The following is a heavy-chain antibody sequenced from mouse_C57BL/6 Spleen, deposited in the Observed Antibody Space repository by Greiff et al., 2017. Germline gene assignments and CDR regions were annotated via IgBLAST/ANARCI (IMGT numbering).Heavy chain of an antibody. J-gene: IGHJ3*01. CDR3: RYGNYFAY. CDR2: IYPRSGNT. D-gene: IGHD2-1*01. V-gene: IGHV1-77*01. CDR1: GYTFTDYY. Sequence: QVQLKESGAELVKPGASVKISCKASGYTFTDYYINWVKQRPGQGLEWIGKIYPRSGNTYYNEKFKGKATLTADKSSSTAYMELRSLTSEDSAVYFCRYGNYFAYWGQGTLVTVSA.